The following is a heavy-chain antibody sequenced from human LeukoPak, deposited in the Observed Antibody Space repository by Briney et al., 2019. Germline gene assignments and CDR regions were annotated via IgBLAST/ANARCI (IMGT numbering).Heavy chain of an antibody. CDR1: GYSFSTYW. D-gene: IGHD1-14*01. J-gene: IGHJ4*02. CDR2: IYASNSET. CDR3: ATTVNGNHHWDH. V-gene: IGHV5-51*01. Sequence: KHGESLKISCEGSGYSFSTYWIGWVRQMPGKGLEWMGIIYASNSETRYSPSFQGQVTISADKSARTAHLQWSSLEASDTAMYYCATTVNGNHHWDHWGQGTLVTVSS.